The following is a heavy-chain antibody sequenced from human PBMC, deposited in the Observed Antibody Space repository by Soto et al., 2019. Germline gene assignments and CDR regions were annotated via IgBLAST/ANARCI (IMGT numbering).Heavy chain of an antibody. D-gene: IGHD2-15*01. CDR3: ARPRYCSGGSCYYFDY. V-gene: IGHV4-31*03. CDR2: IYYSGST. CDR1: GGSISSGGYY. J-gene: IGHJ4*02. Sequence: SETLSLTCTVSGGSISSGGYYWSWIRQHPGKGLEWIGYIYYSGSTYYNPSLKSRVTISVDTSKNQFSLKLSSVTAADTAVYYCARPRYCSGGSCYYFDYWGQGTLVTVSS.